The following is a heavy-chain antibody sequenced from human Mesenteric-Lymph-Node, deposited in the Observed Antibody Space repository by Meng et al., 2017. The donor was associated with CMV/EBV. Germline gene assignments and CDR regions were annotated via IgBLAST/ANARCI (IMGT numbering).Heavy chain of an antibody. J-gene: IGHJ4*02. V-gene: IGHV1-69*01. CDR1: GPFSNFA. D-gene: IGHD2-2*01. Sequence: GPFSNFAFSWVRQAPGQGLEWMGGIIPMFDTADYAQKFQNRVTITADESTSTVYMDLTSLRSDDSAVYYCARERGYCDSSHCPFDFWGQGTLVTVSS. CDR3: ARERGYCDSSHCPFDF. CDR2: IIPMFDTA.